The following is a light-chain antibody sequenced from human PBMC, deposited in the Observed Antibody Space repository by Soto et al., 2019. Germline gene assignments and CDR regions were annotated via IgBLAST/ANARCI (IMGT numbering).Light chain of an antibody. CDR3: QQYDNYPLT. V-gene: IGKV1-5*01. CDR1: QSVGSW. Sequence: DIWMTQSHSALYASVGERVTISCRASQSVGSWLAWYQQKPGKAPKFLIYDASTLESGVPSRFSGSGSGTEFTLTISSLQPDDFATYYCQQYDNYPLTVGVVTKVDSK. J-gene: IGKJ4*01. CDR2: DAS.